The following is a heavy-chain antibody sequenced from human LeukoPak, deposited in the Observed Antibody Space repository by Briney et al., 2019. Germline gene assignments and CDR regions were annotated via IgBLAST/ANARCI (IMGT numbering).Heavy chain of an antibody. CDR3: ARSRHSYDSTGFPHY. CDR2: INWNGGSR. J-gene: IGHJ4*02. V-gene: IGHV3-20*04. Sequence: GGSLRPSCAASGFNFDDYVMNWVRQAPGKGLEWVSGINWNGGSRGYADSVKGRFTISRDNAKNSLYPQMNSLRAEDTALYYCARSRHSYDSTGFPHYWGQGTLVTVSS. D-gene: IGHD3-22*01. CDR1: GFNFDDYV.